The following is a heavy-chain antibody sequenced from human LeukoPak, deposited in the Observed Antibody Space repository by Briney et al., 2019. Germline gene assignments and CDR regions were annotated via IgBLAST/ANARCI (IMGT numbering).Heavy chain of an antibody. D-gene: IGHD1-26*01. J-gene: IGHJ4*02. CDR1: AFIFSGHW. CDR3: ARVDSGRYYSDY. CDR2: IKEDGSER. V-gene: IGHV3-7*03. Sequence: GGSLRLSCEGSAFIFSGHWMNWVRQTPGKGLEWVASIKEDGSERQYVDSVKGRFSISRDNTKGSLFLQLNSLRAEDTAVYYCARVDSGRYYSDYWGQGTLVTVSS.